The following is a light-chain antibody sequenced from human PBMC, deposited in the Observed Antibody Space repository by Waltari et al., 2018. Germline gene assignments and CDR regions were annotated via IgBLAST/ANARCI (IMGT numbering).Light chain of an antibody. V-gene: IGLV3-1*01. CDR3: QAWDSSTVV. CDR1: QLGDKY. J-gene: IGLJ3*02. Sequence: SYELTQPPSVSVSPGQTATITCPGDQLGDKYVCWYQKKPGQSPVVVIYQDNNRPPGIPERFSGSNSGNTATLTISGTQPLDEADYYCQAWDSSTVVFGGGTKLTVL. CDR2: QDN.